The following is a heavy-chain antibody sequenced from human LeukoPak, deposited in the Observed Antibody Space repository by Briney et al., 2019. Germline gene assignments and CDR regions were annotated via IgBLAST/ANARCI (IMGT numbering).Heavy chain of an antibody. J-gene: IGHJ5*02. CDR2: INHSGST. CDR3: ARDGGYCTNGVCYIWFDP. V-gene: IGHV4-34*01. D-gene: IGHD2-8*01. CDR1: GGSISSYY. Sequence: PSETLSLTCTVSGGSISSYYWSWIRQPPGKGLEWIGEINHSGSTNYNPSLKSRVTISVDTSKNQFSLKLSSVTAADTAVYYCARDGGYCTNGVCYIWFDPWGQGTLVTVSS.